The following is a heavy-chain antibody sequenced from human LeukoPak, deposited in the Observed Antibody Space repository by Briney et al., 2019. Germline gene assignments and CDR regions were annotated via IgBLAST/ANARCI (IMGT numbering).Heavy chain of an antibody. CDR3: ASRKTRGSTQFDF. Sequence: SETLSLTCAVSAYSISSGYYWGWIRQPPGKGLEWIGSISHSGSTYYNPSLKSRVTISVDTSKNQFSLKVNFLTAADTAVYYCASRKTRGSTQFDFWGQGTMVTVSS. CDR2: ISHSGST. D-gene: IGHD1-1*01. CDR1: AYSISSGYY. J-gene: IGHJ4*02. V-gene: IGHV4-38-2*01.